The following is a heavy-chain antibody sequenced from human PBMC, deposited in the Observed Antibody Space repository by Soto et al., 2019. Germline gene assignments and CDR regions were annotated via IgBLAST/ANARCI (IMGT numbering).Heavy chain of an antibody. CDR3: ARYLRYCSGGSCYSENAFDI. CDR1: GGSISSGGYY. D-gene: IGHD2-15*01. Sequence: QVQLQELGPGLVKPSQTLSLTCTVSGGSISSGGYYWSWIRQHPGKGLEWIGYIYYSGSTYYNPWSAYYGQSHERRVTMSVDTSKNQSSLKLSSVTAADTAVYYCARYLRYCSGGSCYSENAFDIWGQGTMVTVSS. V-gene: IGHV4-31*03. CDR2: IYYSGST. J-gene: IGHJ3*02.